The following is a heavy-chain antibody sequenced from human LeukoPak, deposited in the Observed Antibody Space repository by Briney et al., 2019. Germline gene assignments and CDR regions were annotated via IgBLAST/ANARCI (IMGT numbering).Heavy chain of an antibody. CDR3: ARRAGRDGYIPMGGGPFDY. D-gene: IGHD5-24*01. CDR1: GGTFSSYA. J-gene: IGHJ4*02. Sequence: ASVKVSCKASGGTFSSYAISWVRQAPGQGLEWMGGIIPIFGTANYAQKFQGRVTITADESTSTAYMELSSLRSEDTAVYYCARRAGRDGYIPMGGGPFDYWGQGTLVTVSS. CDR2: IIPIFGTA. V-gene: IGHV1-69*13.